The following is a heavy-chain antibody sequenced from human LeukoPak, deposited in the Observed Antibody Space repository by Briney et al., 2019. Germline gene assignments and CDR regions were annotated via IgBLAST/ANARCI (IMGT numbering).Heavy chain of an antibody. CDR2: ICCSGTT. J-gene: IGHJ4*02. CDR1: GGSFSSCTFC. D-gene: IGHD3-16*01. V-gene: IGHV4-39*07. CDR3: ARRPTFGGVIGY. Sequence: SETLSLTCTVSGGSFSSCTFCWGWIRQPPGKGLEWIGSICCSGTTYYNPPLKSRVTISVDTSKNQFSLKLSSVTAADTAVYYCARRPTFGGVIGYWGQGTLVTVSS.